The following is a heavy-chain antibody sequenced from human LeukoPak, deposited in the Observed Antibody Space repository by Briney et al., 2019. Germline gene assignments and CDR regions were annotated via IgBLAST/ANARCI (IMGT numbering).Heavy chain of an antibody. CDR2: VYYSGST. Sequence: SGSLSLTCTVSGGSVSSYYWSWIRQPPGKGLEWIGYVYYSGSTTYNPSLKSRVTISVDTSKSQFSLKLSSVTAADTAVYFCARVGYSFGYGDFDYWGQGTLVTVSS. D-gene: IGHD5-18*01. CDR3: ARVGYSFGYGDFDY. J-gene: IGHJ4*02. CDR1: GGSVSSYY. V-gene: IGHV4-59*02.